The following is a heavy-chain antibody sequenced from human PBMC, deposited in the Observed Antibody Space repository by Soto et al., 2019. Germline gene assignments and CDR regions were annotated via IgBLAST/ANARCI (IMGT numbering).Heavy chain of an antibody. Sequence: GGSLRLSCAASGFTFSSYGMHWVRQAPGKGLEWVAVIWYDGSNKYYADSVKGRFTISRDNSKNTLYLQMNSLRAEDTAVYYCARDFYYDSSGSPFDYWGQGTLVTVYS. D-gene: IGHD3-22*01. J-gene: IGHJ4*02. CDR1: GFTFSSYG. V-gene: IGHV3-33*01. CDR3: ARDFYYDSSGSPFDY. CDR2: IWYDGSNK.